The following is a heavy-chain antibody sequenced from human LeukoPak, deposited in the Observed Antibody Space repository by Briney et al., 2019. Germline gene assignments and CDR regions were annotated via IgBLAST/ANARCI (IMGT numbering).Heavy chain of an antibody. CDR3: ARDYGYNRRAFDV. Sequence: PGGSLRLSCAASGLTFSPYWMHWVRQAPGKGLVWVSRINNDGTSSIYADSVKGRFTIYRDNAENTVYLQMNSLRAEDTAVYFCARDYGYNRRAFDVWGQGTMVTVSS. D-gene: IGHD1-14*01. CDR1: GLTFSPYW. CDR2: INNDGTSS. J-gene: IGHJ3*01. V-gene: IGHV3-74*01.